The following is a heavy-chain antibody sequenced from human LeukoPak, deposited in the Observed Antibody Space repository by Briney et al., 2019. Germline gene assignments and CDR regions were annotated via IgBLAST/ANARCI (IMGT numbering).Heavy chain of an antibody. CDR1: GYTFTGYY. CDR2: INPNSGGT. J-gene: IGHJ3*02. Sequence: ASVKVSCKASGYTFTGYYMHWVRQAPGQGLEWMGWINPNSGGTNYAQNFQGRVTMTGDTSISTAYMELSRLGSDDTAVYYCAREPITMIVVDLNSEDAFYIWGQGTMVTVSS. D-gene: IGHD3-22*01. V-gene: IGHV1-2*02. CDR3: AREPITMIVVDLNSEDAFYI.